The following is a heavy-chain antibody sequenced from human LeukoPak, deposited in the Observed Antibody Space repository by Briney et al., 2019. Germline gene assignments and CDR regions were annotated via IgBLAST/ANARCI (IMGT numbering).Heavy chain of an antibody. CDR2: ISSSSSTI. D-gene: IGHD3-10*01. CDR3: ARDRSSGYYGSFDY. Sequence: GGSLRLSCAASGFTFSSYSMNWVRQAPGKGLEWVSYISSSSSTIYYADSVKGRFTISRDNAKNSLYLQMNSLRAEDTAVYYCARDRSSGYYGSFDYWDQGTLVTVSS. J-gene: IGHJ4*02. CDR1: GFTFSSYS. V-gene: IGHV3-48*01.